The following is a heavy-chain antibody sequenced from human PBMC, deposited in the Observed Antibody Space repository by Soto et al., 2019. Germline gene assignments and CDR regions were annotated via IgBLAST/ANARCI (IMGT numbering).Heavy chain of an antibody. CDR2: SNSDGSDT. CDR3: ARDRGWSLFDY. Sequence: GGSLRLSCAASGFTFSSYWMYWVRQAPGKGLVWVSRSNSDGSDTNYADSVRGRFTISRDNAKNTLYLQMNSLRAEDTAVYYCARDRGWSLFDYWGQGTLVTVSS. D-gene: IGHD6-19*01. CDR1: GFTFSSYW. V-gene: IGHV3-74*01. J-gene: IGHJ4*02.